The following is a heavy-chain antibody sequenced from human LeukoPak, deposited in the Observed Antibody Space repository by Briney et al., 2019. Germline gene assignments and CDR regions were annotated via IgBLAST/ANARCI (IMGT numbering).Heavy chain of an antibody. CDR1: GYTFTGYY. Sequence: ASVKVSCKASGYTFTGYYMHWVRQAPGQGLEWMGWMNPNSGNTGYAQKFQGRVTITRNTSISTAYMELSSLRAEDTAVYYCARDSSSWLDAFDIWGQGTMVIVSS. CDR2: MNPNSGNT. J-gene: IGHJ3*02. V-gene: IGHV1-8*03. CDR3: ARDSSSWLDAFDI. D-gene: IGHD6-13*01.